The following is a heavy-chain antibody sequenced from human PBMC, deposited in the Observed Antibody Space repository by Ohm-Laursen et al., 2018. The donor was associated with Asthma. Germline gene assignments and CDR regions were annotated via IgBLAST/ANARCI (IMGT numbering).Heavy chain of an antibody. CDR3: ARDIENEGFLDY. V-gene: IGHV3-30-3*01. CDR1: GFTFSSYA. Sequence: SLRLSCAASGFTFSSYAMHWVRQAPGKGLEWVAVISYDGSNKYYADSVKGRFTISRDNSKNTLYLQMNILRAEDTAVYYCARDIENEGFLDYWGQGTLVTVSS. D-gene: IGHD3-3*01. J-gene: IGHJ4*02. CDR2: ISYDGSNK.